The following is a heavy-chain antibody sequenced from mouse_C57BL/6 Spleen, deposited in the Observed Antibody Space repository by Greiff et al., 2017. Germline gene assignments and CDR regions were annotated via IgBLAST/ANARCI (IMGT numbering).Heavy chain of an antibody. CDR2: IYPGDGDT. Sequence: QVQLQQSGPELVKPGASVKISCKASGYAFSSSWMNWVKQRPGKGLEWIGRIYPGDGDTNYNGKFKGKATLTADKSSSTAYMQLSSPTSEDSAVYFWAKEAYYRGFAYWGQGTLVTVSA. V-gene: IGHV1-82*01. J-gene: IGHJ3*01. CDR1: GYAFSSSW. CDR3: AKEAYYRGFAY. D-gene: IGHD2-12*01.